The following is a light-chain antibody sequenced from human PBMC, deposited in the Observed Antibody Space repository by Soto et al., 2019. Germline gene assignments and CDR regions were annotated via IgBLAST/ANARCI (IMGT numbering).Light chain of an antibody. CDR1: SGHISYA. CDR2: LNSDGSH. J-gene: IGLJ3*02. V-gene: IGLV4-69*01. Sequence: QLVMTQSPSASASLGASVKRTRTLSSGHISYAIAWHQQLPEKGPRYLMKLNSDGSHSKGDGIPDRFSGSSSGAERYLTISSLQSEDEADYYCPTWGTGTGVFGGGTQLPAL. CDR3: PTWGTGTGV.